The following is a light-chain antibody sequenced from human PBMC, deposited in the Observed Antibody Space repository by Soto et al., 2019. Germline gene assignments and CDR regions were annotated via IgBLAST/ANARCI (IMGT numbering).Light chain of an antibody. CDR1: QSVLYSSNNKNY. CDR2: GAS. CDR3: QQYDNWTRT. J-gene: IGKJ1*01. Sequence: IVMTHSLDSLAVPLGERATINCKSIQSVLYSSNNKNYLAWYEHKTGKAPRLLIYGASTRATGIPARLSGSGSGTELTITISSMKYEDFDFYQCQQYDNWTRTFGHGTKVDIK. V-gene: IGKV4-1*01.